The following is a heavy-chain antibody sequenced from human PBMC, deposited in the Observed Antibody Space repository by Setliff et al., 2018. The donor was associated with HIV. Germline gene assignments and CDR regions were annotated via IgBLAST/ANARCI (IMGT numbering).Heavy chain of an antibody. CDR3: ARGLSCASTWCYTYYYYYYMDV. Sequence: PSETLSLTCAVYGGSLTNYYWSWFRQSPGKGLEWIGEVTDDGSANYNPSLKSRVTISLVTSKAQFSLKLDSVTAADTAVYYCARGLSCASTWCYTYYYYYYMDVWGKGTTVTVSS. J-gene: IGHJ6*03. CDR2: VTDDGSA. CDR1: GGSLTNYY. D-gene: IGHD3-16*01. V-gene: IGHV4-34*01.